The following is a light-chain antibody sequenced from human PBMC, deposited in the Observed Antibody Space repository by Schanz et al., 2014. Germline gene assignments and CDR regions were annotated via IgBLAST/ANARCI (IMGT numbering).Light chain of an antibody. Sequence: EIVLTQSPGTLSLSPGERATLSCRASQSVSRSYLAWYQQKPGQAPRLLIYDASNRATGIPARFSGSGSRTDFTLTISSLEPEDFAVYYCQQRSNWPLTFGGGTKVEIK. J-gene: IGKJ4*01. CDR3: QQRSNWPLT. CDR2: DAS. V-gene: IGKV3-11*01. CDR1: QSVSRSY.